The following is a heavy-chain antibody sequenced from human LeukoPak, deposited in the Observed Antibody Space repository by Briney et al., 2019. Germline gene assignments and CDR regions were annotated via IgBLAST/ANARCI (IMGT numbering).Heavy chain of an antibody. J-gene: IGHJ4*02. CDR2: IYYSGST. CDR1: GGSISSSSYY. V-gene: IGHV4-39*01. Sequence: SETLSLTCTVSGGSISSSSYYWGWIRQPPGKGLEWIGSIYYSGSTYYNPSLKSRVTISVDTSKNQFSLKLSSVTAADTAVYYCARGSDRDYYDSSGYPHYFDYWGQGTLVTVSS. D-gene: IGHD3-22*01. CDR3: ARGSDRDYYDSSGYPHYFDY.